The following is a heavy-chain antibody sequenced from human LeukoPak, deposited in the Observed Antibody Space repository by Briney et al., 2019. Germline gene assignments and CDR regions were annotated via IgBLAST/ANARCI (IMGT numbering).Heavy chain of an antibody. J-gene: IGHJ6*02. CDR1: GDSVSSNSAA. V-gene: IGHV6-1*01. D-gene: IGHD6-13*01. CDR2: TYYRSKWYN. CDR3: ARDGSIAAAASYYYYGMDV. Sequence: SSQTLSLTCAISGDSVSSNSAAWNWIRQSPSRGLEWLGRTYYRSKWYNDYPVSVKSRITINPDTSKNQFSLQLNSVTPEDTAVYYCARDGSIAAAASYYYYGMDVWGQGTTVTVSS.